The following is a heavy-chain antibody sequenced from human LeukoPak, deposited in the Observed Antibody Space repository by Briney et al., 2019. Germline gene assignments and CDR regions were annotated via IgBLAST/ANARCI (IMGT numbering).Heavy chain of an antibody. Sequence: GGSLRLSYAASGSATGFSFSSYEMNWVRQAPGKGLEWVAYIGFGVIIYYEDSVEGRFIISRDNARNSLSQQMNSLRVEDTAVYYCAGHTFTAMYWGQGTQVTVSS. D-gene: IGHD5-18*01. CDR3: AGHTFTAMY. J-gene: IGHJ4*02. CDR1: GSATGFSFSSYE. V-gene: IGHV3-48*03. CDR2: IGFGVII.